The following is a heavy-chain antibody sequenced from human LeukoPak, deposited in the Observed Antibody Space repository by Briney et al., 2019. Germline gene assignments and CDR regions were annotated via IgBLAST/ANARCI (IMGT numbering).Heavy chain of an antibody. CDR2: INHSGST. CDR1: GGSFSGYY. Sequence: SETLSLTCAVYGGSFSGYYWSWIRQPPGKGLEWIGEINHSGSTNYNPSLKSRVTISVDTSKNQFSLKLSSVTAADTAVHYCARGRFPHTYYYDSSGYKRSYGFDYWGQGTLVTVSS. J-gene: IGHJ4*02. D-gene: IGHD3-22*01. CDR3: ARGRFPHTYYYDSSGYKRSYGFDY. V-gene: IGHV4-34*01.